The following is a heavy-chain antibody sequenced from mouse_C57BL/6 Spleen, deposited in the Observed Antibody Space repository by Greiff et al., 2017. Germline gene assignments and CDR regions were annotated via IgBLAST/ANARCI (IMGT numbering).Heavy chain of an antibody. CDR2: IDPSDSYT. CDR1: GYTFTSYW. Sequence: QVQLQQPGAELVMPGASVKLSCKASGYTFTSYWMHWVKQRPGQGLEWIGEIDPSDSYTNYNQKFKGKSTLTVDKSSSTAYMQLSSLTSEDSAVYYCARGSSSWFADWGQGTLVTVSA. D-gene: IGHD1-3*01. CDR3: ARGSSSWFAD. V-gene: IGHV1-69*01. J-gene: IGHJ3*01.